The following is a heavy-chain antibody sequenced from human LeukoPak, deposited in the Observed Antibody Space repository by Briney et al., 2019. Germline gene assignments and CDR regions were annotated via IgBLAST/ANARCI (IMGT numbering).Heavy chain of an antibody. CDR3: ARLLGYGSTYYFDY. D-gene: IGHD5-18*01. J-gene: IGHJ4*02. CDR2: IYPGDSDT. V-gene: IGHV5-51*01. CDR1: GYHFNMYW. Sequence: GESLQISCQGSGYHFNMYWIGWVRQKEGKGLEWMGSIYPGDSDTRYSPSFEGQVTISVDKSINTAYLQWRGLKASDTAMYYCARLLGYGSTYYFDYWGQGTLVTVSS.